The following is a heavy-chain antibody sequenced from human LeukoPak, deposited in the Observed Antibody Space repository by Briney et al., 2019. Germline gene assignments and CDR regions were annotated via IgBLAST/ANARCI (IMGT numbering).Heavy chain of an antibody. CDR1: GFTFSNYG. CDR2: ISYDESIK. Sequence: QPGRSLRLSCAASGFTFSNYGMHWVRQAPGKGLEWVALISYDESIKYYADSVKGRFTISRDNSKNTLYLQINSLRAEDTAVYYCARERSGSRWYFDHWGQGTLVTVSS. CDR3: ARERSGSRWYFDH. V-gene: IGHV3-30*03. D-gene: IGHD1-26*01. J-gene: IGHJ4*02.